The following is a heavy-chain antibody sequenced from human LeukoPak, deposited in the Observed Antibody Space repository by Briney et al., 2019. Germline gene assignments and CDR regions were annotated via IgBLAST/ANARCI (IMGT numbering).Heavy chain of an antibody. CDR3: ARVHDSSGYYPFFDY. CDR1: GGSISSGGYY. D-gene: IGHD3-22*01. J-gene: IGHJ4*02. CDR2: IYYSGST. Sequence: SQTLSLTCTVSGGSISSGGYYWSWIRQHPGKGLEWIGYIYYSGSTYYNPSLKSRVAISVDTSKNQFSLKLSSVTAADTAVCYCARVHDSSGYYPFFDYWGQGTLVTVSS. V-gene: IGHV4-31*03.